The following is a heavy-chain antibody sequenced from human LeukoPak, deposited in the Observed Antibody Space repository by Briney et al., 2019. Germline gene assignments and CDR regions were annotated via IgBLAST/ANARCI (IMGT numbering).Heavy chain of an antibody. Sequence: GGSLRLSCAASGFTFSSNAMHWVRQAPGKGLEWVAIISFDGSNKYYADSVKGRFTISRDNSKNTLYLKMNSLRAEDTAVYYCAKDPKGGYSYGWGAFDIWGHGTMVTVSS. CDR1: GFTFSSNA. V-gene: IGHV3-30-3*01. CDR2: ISFDGSNK. D-gene: IGHD5-18*01. CDR3: AKDPKGGYSYGWGAFDI. J-gene: IGHJ3*02.